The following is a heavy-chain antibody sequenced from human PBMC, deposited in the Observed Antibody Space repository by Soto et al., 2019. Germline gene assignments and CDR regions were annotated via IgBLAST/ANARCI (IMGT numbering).Heavy chain of an antibody. J-gene: IGHJ5*02. V-gene: IGHV3-30*18. D-gene: IGHD6-19*01. CDR1: GFTFSGYG. CDR2: ISHDGSDR. Sequence: QGELGESGGGVVQPGRSLRRSCEASGFTFSGYGMHWVRQAPGKGLEWVAAISHDGSDRYYADSVKGRFTISRDNSKNTLYLQVNSLRSEDTAIYYCLKVRAMAYQWFDPWGQGTLVTVSS. CDR3: LKVRAMAYQWFDP.